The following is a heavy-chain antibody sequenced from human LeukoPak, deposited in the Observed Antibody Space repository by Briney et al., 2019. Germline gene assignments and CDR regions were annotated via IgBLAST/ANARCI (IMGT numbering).Heavy chain of an antibody. Sequence: GGSLRLSCAASGFIFDSYAMSWVRQAPGKGLEWVSAISGSTRNIYYADSVKGRFTISRDNSKNMLYLQMNSLRVEDTAVYYCARDHAPGIWGQGTMVSVSS. CDR3: ARDHAPGI. CDR2: ISGSTRNI. D-gene: IGHD7-27*01. V-gene: IGHV3-23*01. J-gene: IGHJ3*02. CDR1: GFIFDSYA.